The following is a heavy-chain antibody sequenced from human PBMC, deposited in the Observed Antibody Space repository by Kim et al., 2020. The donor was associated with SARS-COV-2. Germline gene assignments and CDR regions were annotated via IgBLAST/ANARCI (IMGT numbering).Heavy chain of an antibody. Sequence: GGSLRLSCAASGFTFSSYGMHWVRQAPGKGLEWVAVISYDGSNKYYADSVKGRFTISRDNSKNTLYLQMNSLRAEDTAVYYCAKDMGGDYGDYGYYFDYWGQGTLVTVS. CDR2: ISYDGSNK. CDR1: GFTFSSYG. D-gene: IGHD4-17*01. J-gene: IGHJ4*02. V-gene: IGHV3-30*18. CDR3: AKDMGGDYGDYGYYFDY.